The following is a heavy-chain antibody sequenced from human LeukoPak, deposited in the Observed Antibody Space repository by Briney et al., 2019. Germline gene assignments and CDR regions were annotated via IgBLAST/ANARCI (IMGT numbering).Heavy chain of an antibody. J-gene: IGHJ4*02. CDR2: ISGSGGSI. CDR3: ARDQGYDILTGFDY. Sequence: GGSLRLSCAASGFTVSSNYMSWVRQAPGKGLEWVSAISGSGGSIYYADSVKGRFTISRDNSKNTLYLQMNSLRVEDTAVYYCARDQGYDILTGFDYWGQGTLVTVSS. D-gene: IGHD3-9*01. CDR1: GFTVSSNY. V-gene: IGHV3-23*01.